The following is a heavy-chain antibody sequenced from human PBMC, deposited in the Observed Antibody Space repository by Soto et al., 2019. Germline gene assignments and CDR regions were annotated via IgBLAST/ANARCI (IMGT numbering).Heavy chain of an antibody. V-gene: IGHV1-69*01. CDR3: ARGVVVVAASQLGWFDP. D-gene: IGHD2-15*01. CDR1: GGTFSSYA. Sequence: QVQLVQSGAEVKKSGSSVKVSCKASGGTFSSYAISWVRQAPGQGLEWMGGIVPLFGTAKYAQKFQGRLTINADESTSTAYMGLSSLRFEDTAVYYCARGVVVVAASQLGWFDPWGQGTLVTVSS. J-gene: IGHJ5*02. CDR2: IVPLFGTA.